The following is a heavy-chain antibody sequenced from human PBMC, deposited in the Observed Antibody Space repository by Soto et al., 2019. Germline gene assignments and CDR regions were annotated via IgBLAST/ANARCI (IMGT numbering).Heavy chain of an antibody. J-gene: IGHJ4*02. CDR1: GFTFSGYA. CDR3: AKNRGRVTISWHFDY. D-gene: IGHD4-17*01. CDR2: IHGGGNSA. Sequence: EVQLLXSGXXXXXXXRSLRLSCAASGFTFSGYAMSWVRQAPGKGLEWVSVIHGGGNSAYYADSVKGRLTISRDNSKNTRYMQMSSLRGEDTAVYYCAKNRGRVTISWHFDYCGQGTLVTVSS. V-gene: IGHV3-23*01.